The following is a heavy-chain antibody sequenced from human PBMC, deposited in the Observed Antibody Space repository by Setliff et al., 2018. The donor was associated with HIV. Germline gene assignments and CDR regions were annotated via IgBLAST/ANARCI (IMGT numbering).Heavy chain of an antibody. J-gene: IGHJ4*02. D-gene: IGHD6-19*01. CDR2: IIPIFGTA. Sequence: SVKVSCKAAGEIFSSYGINWVRQAPGQGLEWMGGIIPIFGTANYAQKFQGRVTITADKSTGTAYMELSSLRSEDTAVYYCASKGAVAGTEGFDYWGQGTLVTVSS. CDR3: ASKGAVAGTEGFDY. V-gene: IGHV1-69*06. CDR1: GEIFSSYG.